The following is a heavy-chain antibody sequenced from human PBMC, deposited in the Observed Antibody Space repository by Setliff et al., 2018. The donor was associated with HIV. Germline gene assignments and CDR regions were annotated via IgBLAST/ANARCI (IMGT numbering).Heavy chain of an antibody. CDR1: GFTFSNAW. D-gene: IGHD2-15*01. CDR3: TTLLSGVGTDVFDI. CDR2: LKSNAEGGTA. Sequence: PGGSLRLSCAGSGFTFSNAWMSWIRQAPGKGLEWVARLKSNAEGGTADYAAPVRRRFTISRDDSKNTLYRLMNSLKVEDTAVYYCTTLLSGVGTDVFDIWGQGTMVTVSS. J-gene: IGHJ3*02. V-gene: IGHV3-15*01.